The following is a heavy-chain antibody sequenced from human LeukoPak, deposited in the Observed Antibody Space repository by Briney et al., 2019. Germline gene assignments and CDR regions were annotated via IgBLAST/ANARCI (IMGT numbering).Heavy chain of an antibody. CDR1: GFTFDDYA. CDR2: ISWNSGSI. Sequence: GGSLRLSCAASGFTFDDYAMHWVRQAPGKGLEWVSGISWNSGSIGYADSVKGRLTISRENARNSLYLQMNSLRAGDTAVYYCARAPGRFGELSDYYFDYWGQGTLVTVSS. CDR3: ARAPGRFGELSDYYFDY. J-gene: IGHJ4*02. D-gene: IGHD3-10*01. V-gene: IGHV3-9*01.